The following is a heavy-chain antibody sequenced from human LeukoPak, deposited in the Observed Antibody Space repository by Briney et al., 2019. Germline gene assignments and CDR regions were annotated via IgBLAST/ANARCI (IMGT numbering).Heavy chain of an antibody. D-gene: IGHD2-15*01. CDR1: GFTFSSYA. J-gene: IGHJ6*04. CDR3: ARDRRDIVAVVAATYRCYGMDV. V-gene: IGHV3-30*04. Sequence: GGSLRLSCAASGFTFSSYAMHWVRQAPGKGLERVAVISYDGSNKYYADSVKGRFTISRDNSKNTLYLQMNSLRAEDTAVYYCARDRRDIVAVVAATYRCYGMDVWGKGTTVTVSS. CDR2: ISYDGSNK.